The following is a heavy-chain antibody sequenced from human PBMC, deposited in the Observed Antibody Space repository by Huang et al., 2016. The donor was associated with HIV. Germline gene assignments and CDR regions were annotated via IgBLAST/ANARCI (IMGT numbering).Heavy chain of an antibody. CDR2: IYPRDSET. V-gene: IGHV5-51*01. Sequence: EVLLVQSGAELKEPGESLKISCKASGYGFSSYWIGWVRQKAGKGLEWMGVIYPRDSETKDSPSFDGQVTISADKSTRTAYLQWESLKAPDTAIYFCARQVDGFRSHFDFWGQGTLVSVSS. J-gene: IGHJ4*02. CDR3: ARQVDGFRSHFDF. CDR1: GYGFSSYW. D-gene: IGHD5-18*01.